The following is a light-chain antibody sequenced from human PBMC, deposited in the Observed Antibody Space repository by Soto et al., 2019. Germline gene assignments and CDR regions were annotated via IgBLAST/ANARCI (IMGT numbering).Light chain of an antibody. CDR2: RAS. J-gene: IGKJ2*01. CDR1: QSISNW. Sequence: DLQMSQSPSTLSPSVGDRVTISCRASQSISNWLAWYQQKPGEAPELLIYRASNLQSGVPSRFSGRGSGTEFTLTISSLQTDDFATYYCQQYHRYPYSFGPGTKLEI. CDR3: QQYHRYPYS. V-gene: IGKV1-5*03.